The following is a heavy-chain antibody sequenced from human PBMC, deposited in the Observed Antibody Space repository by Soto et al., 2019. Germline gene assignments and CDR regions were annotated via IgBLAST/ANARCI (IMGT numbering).Heavy chain of an antibody. CDR2: VHFDGRT. Sequence: SETLSLTCGVSGGSISSSSYNSGWIRQSPGKGLEWIGSVHFDGRTYYNPSLKGRVTISVDTSKNQISLKLSSVTAADTAVYYCATYSSGYYYVDYWGQGTLVTVSS. CDR3: ATYSSGYYYVDY. CDR1: GGSISSSSYN. J-gene: IGHJ4*02. V-gene: IGHV4-39*01. D-gene: IGHD3-22*01.